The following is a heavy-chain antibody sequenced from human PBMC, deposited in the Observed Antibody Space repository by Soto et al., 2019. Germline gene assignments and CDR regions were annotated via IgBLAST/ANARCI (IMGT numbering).Heavy chain of an antibody. Sequence: SETLSLTCTVSGGSVSSGSFYWTWIRQPPGKGLEWIGHIYNSETTNYNPSLKRRVTMLVDTSKNQFSLILTSVTAADTAVYYCGRDRILEGLDVWGQGTTVPVSS. CDR2: IYNSETT. D-gene: IGHD1-1*01. V-gene: IGHV4-61*01. J-gene: IGHJ6*02. CDR3: GRDRILEGLDV. CDR1: GGSVSSGSFY.